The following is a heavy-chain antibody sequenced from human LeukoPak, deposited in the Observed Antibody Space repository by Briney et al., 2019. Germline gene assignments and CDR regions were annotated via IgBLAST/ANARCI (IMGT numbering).Heavy chain of an antibody. J-gene: IGHJ6*03. Sequence: SETLSLTCAVSGGSSSSSSYYWGWIRQPPGKWLEWIGSIYYSGSTYYNPSLKSRVTISVDTSKNQFSLKLSSVTAADTAVYYCARVPHYHYYNMDVWGKGTTVTVSS. CDR3: ARVPHYHYYNMDV. CDR1: GGSSSSSSYY. CDR2: IYYSGST. V-gene: IGHV4-39*07.